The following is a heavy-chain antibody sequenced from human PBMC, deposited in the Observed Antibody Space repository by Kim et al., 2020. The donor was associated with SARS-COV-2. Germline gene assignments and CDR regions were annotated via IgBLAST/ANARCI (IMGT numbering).Heavy chain of an antibody. Sequence: GGSLRLSCAASGFTFSSYGMHWVRQAPGKGLEWVAVISYDGSNKYYADSVKGRFTISRDNSKNTLYLQMNSLRAEDTAVYYCAKHLAIGGYSGYDPYYYGIDLWGRGTTLPVSS. V-gene: IGHV3-30*18. CDR3: AKHLAIGGYSGYDPYYYGIDL. CDR2: ISYDGSNK. J-gene: IGHJ6*02. CDR1: GFTFSSYG. D-gene: IGHD5-12*01.